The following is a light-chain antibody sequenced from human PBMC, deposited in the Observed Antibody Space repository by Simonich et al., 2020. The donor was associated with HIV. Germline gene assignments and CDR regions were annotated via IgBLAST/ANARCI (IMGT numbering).Light chain of an antibody. CDR1: QSINSW. J-gene: IGKJ2*01. V-gene: IGKV1-5*03. CDR2: KAS. Sequence: DIQMTQSPSTLSASVGDRVTITCRASQSINSWLAWYQQKPGKAPKLLIYKASSLESGVPSRCSGSGSGTEFTLTISSLQPDDFATYYCQQYNSYSYTFGQGTKLEIK. CDR3: QQYNSYSYT.